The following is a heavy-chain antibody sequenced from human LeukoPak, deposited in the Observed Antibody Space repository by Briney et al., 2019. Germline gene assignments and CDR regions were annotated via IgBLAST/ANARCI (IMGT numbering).Heavy chain of an antibody. Sequence: ASVKVSCKASGYTFTSYDINWVRQATGQGLERMGWMNPNSGNTGYAQKFQGRVTITRNTSISTAYMELSSLRSEDTAVYYCARTTADYYDSSGFDYWGQGTLVTVSS. CDR1: GYTFTSYD. CDR2: MNPNSGNT. V-gene: IGHV1-8*03. CDR3: ARTTADYYDSSGFDY. J-gene: IGHJ4*02. D-gene: IGHD3-22*01.